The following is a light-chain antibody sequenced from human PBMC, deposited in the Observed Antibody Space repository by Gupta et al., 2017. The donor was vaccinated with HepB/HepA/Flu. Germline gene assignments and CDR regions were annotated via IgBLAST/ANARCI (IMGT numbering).Light chain of an antibody. CDR3: MQGKNWPRT. CDR1: RSLVSSDESTH. Sequence: DVAVTQSPVPLPVTLGQPASTPCSSSRSLVSSDESTHLDWFQQRPGQSPRRLIYMVSKRDSGVPDRFSGSGSGTDFTLKISRVEAEDVGVYYCMQGKNWPRTFGQGTKVEIK. J-gene: IGKJ1*01. V-gene: IGKV2-30*01. CDR2: MVS.